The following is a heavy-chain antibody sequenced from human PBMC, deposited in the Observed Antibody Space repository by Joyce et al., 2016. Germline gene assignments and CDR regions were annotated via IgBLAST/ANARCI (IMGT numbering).Heavy chain of an antibody. CDR3: ARSQWLAPLMY. Sequence: QVQLQQWGAGLLKPSETLSLTCGVNGGPFRGFLWTWVRQPPGEGRQWIGDFNTSGATNYNPSLKSRVTISVDTSKNQFSLTLTSITAADTAMYYCARSQWLAPLMYWGQGSLVAVSS. J-gene: IGHJ4*02. CDR2: FNTSGAT. CDR1: GGPFRGFL. V-gene: IGHV4-34*02. D-gene: IGHD6-19*01.